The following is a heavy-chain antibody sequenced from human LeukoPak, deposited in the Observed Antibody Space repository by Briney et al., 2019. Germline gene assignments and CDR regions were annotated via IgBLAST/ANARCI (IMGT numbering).Heavy chain of an antibody. J-gene: IGHJ4*02. D-gene: IGHD3-16*01. CDR2: ISGSSSDT. Sequence: PGGSLRLSCAASGFTFSNYRMNWVRQAPGKGLEWVSSISGSSSDTRYADSVKGRFTISRDNAKNSLFLQMDGLRAEDTALYYCARDGAGLDYWGQGTLVTVSS. CDR1: GFTFSNYR. V-gene: IGHV3-21*01. CDR3: ARDGAGLDY.